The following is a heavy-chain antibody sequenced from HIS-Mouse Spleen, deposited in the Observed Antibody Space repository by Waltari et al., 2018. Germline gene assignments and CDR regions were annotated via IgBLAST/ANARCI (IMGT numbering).Heavy chain of an antibody. CDR3: ARAGTLHIVATTFDY. V-gene: IGHV3-30*04. J-gene: IGHJ4*02. CDR2: ISYDGSNK. D-gene: IGHD5-12*01. CDR1: GVTFSSYA. Sequence: QVQLVESGGGVVQPGRSLRLSCAASGVTFSSYAMHWVRQAPGKGLEWVAVISYDGSNKYSADSVKGRFTISRDNSKNTLYLQMNSLRAEDTAVYYCARAGTLHIVATTFDYWGQGTLVTVSS.